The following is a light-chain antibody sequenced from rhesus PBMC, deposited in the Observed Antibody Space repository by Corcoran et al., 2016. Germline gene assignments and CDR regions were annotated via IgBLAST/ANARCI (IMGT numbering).Light chain of an antibody. CDR1: QSISSW. V-gene: IGKV1-22*01. CDR2: KAS. J-gene: IGKJ3*01. CDR3: QQYNSGLT. Sequence: DIQMTQSPSSLSASVGDTVTITCRASQSISSWLAWYQQKPGKAPKLLIYKASTLQSGVPSRFSGSGSGTDFTLTISSLQSEDFATYCCQQYNSGLTFGHGTKLDIK.